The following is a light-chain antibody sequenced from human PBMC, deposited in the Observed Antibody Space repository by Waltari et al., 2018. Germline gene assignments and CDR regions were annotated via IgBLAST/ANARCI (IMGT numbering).Light chain of an antibody. CDR3: QQSFSIPYT. Sequence: IQMTQSPSSLSASVGDGVTTTCRANQTISTFLNWYQQKLGRAPKLLIYKASHLQTGVPSRFSGSGSGTDFTLTVSSLQPEDFTTYYCQQSFSIPYTFGQGTKVEL. J-gene: IGKJ2*01. CDR2: KAS. V-gene: IGKV1-39*01. CDR1: QTISTF.